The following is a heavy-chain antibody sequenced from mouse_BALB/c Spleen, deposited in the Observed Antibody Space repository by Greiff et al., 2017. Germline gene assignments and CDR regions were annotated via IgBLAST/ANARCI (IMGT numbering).Heavy chain of an antibody. D-gene: IGHD2-14*01. J-gene: IGHJ2*01. V-gene: IGHV1-77*01. Sequence: VQLQQSGAELARPGASVKLSCKASGYTFTDYYINWVKQRTGQGLEWIGEIYPGSGNTYYNEKFKGKATLTADKSSSTAYMQLSSLTSEDSAVYFCARRGSYYRYDGDDIDYWGQGTTLTVSS. CDR3: ARRGSYYRYDGDDIDY. CDR2: IYPGSGNT. CDR1: GYTFTDYY.